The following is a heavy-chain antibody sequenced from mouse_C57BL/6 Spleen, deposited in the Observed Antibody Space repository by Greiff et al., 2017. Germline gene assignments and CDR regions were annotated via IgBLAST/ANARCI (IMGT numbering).Heavy chain of an antibody. V-gene: IGHV5-17*01. CDR3: ARGYDYDDGGYYFDY. Sequence: EVKVVESGGGLVKPGGSLKLSCAASGFTFSDYGMHWVRQAPEKGLEWVAYISSGSSTIYYADTVKGRFTISRDNAKNTLFLQMTSLRSEDTAMYYCARGYDYDDGGYYFDYWGQGTTLTVSS. D-gene: IGHD2-4*01. CDR1: GFTFSDYG. J-gene: IGHJ2*01. CDR2: ISSGSSTI.